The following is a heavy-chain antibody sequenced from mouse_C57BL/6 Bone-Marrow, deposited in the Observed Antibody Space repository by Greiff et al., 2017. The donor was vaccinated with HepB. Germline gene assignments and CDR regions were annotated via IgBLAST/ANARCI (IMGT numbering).Heavy chain of an antibody. V-gene: IGHV1-59*01. Sequence: QVQLQQPGAELVRPGTSVKLSCKASGYTFTSYWMHWVKQRPGQGLEWIGVIDPSDSYTNYNQKFKGKATLTVDTSSSTAYMQLSSLTSEDSAVYYCASTFDVWGTGTTVTVSS. CDR1: GYTFTSYW. J-gene: IGHJ1*03. CDR2: IDPSDSYT. CDR3: ASTFDV.